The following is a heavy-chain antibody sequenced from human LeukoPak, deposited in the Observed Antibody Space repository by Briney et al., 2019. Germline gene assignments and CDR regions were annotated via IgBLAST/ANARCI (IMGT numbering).Heavy chain of an antibody. D-gene: IGHD5-24*01. J-gene: IGHJ4*02. CDR2: IYYSGST. CDR3: ARHRSGWLQSSFDY. V-gene: IGHV4-39*01. Sequence: PSETLSLTCTVSGGSISSSSYYWGWIRQPPGKGLEWIESIYYSGSTYYNPSLKSRVTISVDTSKNQFSLRLSSVTAADTAVYYCARHRSGWLQSSFDYWGQGTLVTVSS. CDR1: GGSISSSSYY.